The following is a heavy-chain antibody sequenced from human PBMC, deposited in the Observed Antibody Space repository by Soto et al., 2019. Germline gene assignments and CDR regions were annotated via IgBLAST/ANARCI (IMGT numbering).Heavy chain of an antibody. CDR2: IYYSGST. V-gene: IGHV4-31*03. J-gene: IGHJ6*02. CDR1: GGSISSGDYY. D-gene: IGHD3-10*01. CDR3: ARDLVNLSGTYYYHYGLAV. Sequence: SETLSLTCTVSGGSISSGDYYWSWIRQHPGKGLEWIGYIYYSGSTYYNPSLKSRVTISVDTSKNQFSLNLSSVTAADTAVYYCARDLVNLSGTYYYHYGLAVWGQGTSVTVSS.